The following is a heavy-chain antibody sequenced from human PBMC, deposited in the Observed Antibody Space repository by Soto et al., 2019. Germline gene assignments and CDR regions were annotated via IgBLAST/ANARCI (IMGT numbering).Heavy chain of an antibody. V-gene: IGHV3-15*01. Sequence: EVQLVESGGGLVKPGGSLRLSCAASGFTFSNAWMSWVRQAPGKGLEWVGRIKSKTDGGTTDYAAPVKGRFTISRDDSKNTLYLQMNSQKTEDTAVYYCTTEAPYGDYLDYWGQGTLVTVSS. CDR2: IKSKTDGGTT. CDR3: TTEAPYGDYLDY. D-gene: IGHD4-17*01. CDR1: GFTFSNAW. J-gene: IGHJ4*02.